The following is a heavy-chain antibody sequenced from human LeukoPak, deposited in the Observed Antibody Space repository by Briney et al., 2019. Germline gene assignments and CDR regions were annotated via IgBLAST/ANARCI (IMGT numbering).Heavy chain of an antibody. J-gene: IGHJ4*02. CDR1: EFTFSTYA. CDR2: IGGSGGST. CDR3: ARRDYYDLDY. V-gene: IGHV3-23*01. D-gene: IGHD3-22*01. Sequence: GGSLPLSRAASEFTFSTYAMSWVRQAPGKGLEWVSTIGGSGGSTYYADSVKGRFTISRDNSRTTLYLQMNSLRAEDTAVYYCARRDYYDLDYWGQ.